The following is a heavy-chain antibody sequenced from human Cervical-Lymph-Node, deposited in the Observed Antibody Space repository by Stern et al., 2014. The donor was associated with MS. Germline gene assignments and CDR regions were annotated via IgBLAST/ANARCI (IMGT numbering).Heavy chain of an antibody. CDR1: GFSFTTHY. CDR3: ARVQRERRALGHFDP. V-gene: IGHV1-46*03. J-gene: IGHJ5*02. CDR2: INRNSGTT. Sequence: QLVESGADLKKPAASVNVSCEASGFSFTTHYMHWIRQAPGQGLERVGMINRNSGTTSYARQFQGRVIITRDTSTSTIYMELTGLRSEDTALYFCARVQRERRALGHFDPWGQGTLVTVSS. D-gene: IGHD1-1*01.